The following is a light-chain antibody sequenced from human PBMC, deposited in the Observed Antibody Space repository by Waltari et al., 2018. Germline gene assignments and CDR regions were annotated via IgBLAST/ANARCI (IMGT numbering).Light chain of an antibody. J-gene: IGKJ1*01. CDR2: AAS. CDR1: QSVSSSY. CDR3: QQYGSSPWT. Sequence: ELVLTQSPGTLSLSPGERATLSCRASQSVSSSYLAWSQQKPGQAPRVLIHAASNRATGIPDRFSGSGSGTDFTLTISRLEPEDFAVYYCQQYGSSPWTFGQGTKVEIK. V-gene: IGKV3-20*01.